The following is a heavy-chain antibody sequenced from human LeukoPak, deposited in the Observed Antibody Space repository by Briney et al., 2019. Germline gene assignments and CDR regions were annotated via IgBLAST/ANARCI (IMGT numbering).Heavy chain of an antibody. CDR2: INPNSGGT. Sequence: ASVKVSCKASGYTFTGYYMHWVRQAPGQGLEWMGWINPNSGGTNYAQKFQGRVTMTRDTSISTAYMELSRLRSDDTAVYYCARPTYYDNLTGYYSGLFAFDLWGQGTMVTVSS. CDR3: ARPTYYDNLTGYYSGLFAFDL. CDR1: GYTFTGYY. J-gene: IGHJ3*01. D-gene: IGHD3-9*01. V-gene: IGHV1-2*02.